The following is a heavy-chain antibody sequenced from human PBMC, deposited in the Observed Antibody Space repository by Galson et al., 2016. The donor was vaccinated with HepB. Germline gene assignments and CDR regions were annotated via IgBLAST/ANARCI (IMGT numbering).Heavy chain of an antibody. CDR2: I. CDR3: ARDDKYAFDY. D-gene: IGHD2-2*01. V-gene: IGHV3-48*01. J-gene: IGHJ4*02. Sequence: IWYADSVKGRFTISRDHVKNSLYLQMNSLRAEDTAVYYCARDDKYAFDYCGQGTLVTVSS.